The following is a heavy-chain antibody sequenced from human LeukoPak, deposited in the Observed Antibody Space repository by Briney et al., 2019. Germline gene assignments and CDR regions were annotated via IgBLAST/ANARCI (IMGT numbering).Heavy chain of an antibody. CDR1: GGSITGHY. Sequence: SSETLSLTCTVSGGSITGHYWSWIRQPPGKGLEWIGYIHYTGSTNYNPSLNSRITMSVDTPNNQFSLRRTSVTATDTSVYYCASLHALGADEFDPWGQGALVTVSS. V-gene: IGHV4-59*11. CDR2: IHYTGST. CDR3: ASLHALGADEFDP. D-gene: IGHD3-16*01. J-gene: IGHJ5*02.